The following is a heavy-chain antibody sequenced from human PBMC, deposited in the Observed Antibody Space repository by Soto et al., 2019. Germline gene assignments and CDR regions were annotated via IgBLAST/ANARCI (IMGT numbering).Heavy chain of an antibody. V-gene: IGHV3-43*01. CDR2: ISWDGGST. D-gene: IGHD4-17*01. J-gene: IGHJ4*02. Sequence: GGSLRLSCAASGFTFDDYTMHWVRQAPGKGLEWVSLISWDGGSTYYADSVKGRFTISRDNSKNSLYLQMNSLRTEDTALYYCAKDIHTTVVTVTGPFDYWGQGTLVTVSS. CDR3: AKDIHTTVVTVTGPFDY. CDR1: GFTFDDYT.